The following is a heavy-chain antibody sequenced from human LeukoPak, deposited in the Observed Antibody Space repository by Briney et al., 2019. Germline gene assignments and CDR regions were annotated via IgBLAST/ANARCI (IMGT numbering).Heavy chain of an antibody. CDR3: ARDSSYSSGWHYYYYYMDV. CDR2: IYYSGST. CDR1: GGSISSYY. V-gene: IGHV4-59*01. Sequence: SETLSLTCTVSGGSISSYYWSWIRQPPGKGLEWIGYIYYSGSTNYNPSLKSRVTISVDTSKNQFSLKLSSVTAADTAVYYCARDSSYSSGWHYYYYYMDVWGKGTTVTISS. J-gene: IGHJ6*03. D-gene: IGHD6-19*01.